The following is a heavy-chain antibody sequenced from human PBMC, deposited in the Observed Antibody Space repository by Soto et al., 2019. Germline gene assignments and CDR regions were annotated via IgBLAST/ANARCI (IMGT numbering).Heavy chain of an antibody. CDR1: GFTVSSNY. D-gene: IGHD1-1*01. V-gene: IGHV3-53*01. Sequence: GGSLRLSCAASGFTVSSNYMSWVCQAPGKGLEWVSVIYSGGSTYYADSVKGRFTISRDSSKNTLYLQMNSMRAEDTAAYYCASGTGAPDAFDIWGQGTMVTVSS. CDR3: ASGTGAPDAFDI. CDR2: IYSGGST. J-gene: IGHJ3*02.